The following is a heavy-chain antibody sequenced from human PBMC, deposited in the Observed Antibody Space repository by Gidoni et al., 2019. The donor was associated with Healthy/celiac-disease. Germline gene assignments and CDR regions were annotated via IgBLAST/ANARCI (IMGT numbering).Heavy chain of an antibody. D-gene: IGHD3-3*01. Sequence: EVQLVESGGGLVQPGGSLRLSCAASGFTFSRYDMHWVRQATGKGLEWVSAIGTAGDPYYPGSVKGRFTISRENAKNSLYLQMNSLRAGDTAVYYCARGRKRITIFGVVISWDYWGQGTLVTVSS. CDR3: ARGRKRITIFGVVISWDY. CDR2: IGTAGDP. J-gene: IGHJ4*02. CDR1: GFTFSRYD. V-gene: IGHV3-13*05.